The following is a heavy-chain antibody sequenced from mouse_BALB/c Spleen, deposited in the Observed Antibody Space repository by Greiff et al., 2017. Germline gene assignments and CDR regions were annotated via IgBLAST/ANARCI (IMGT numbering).Heavy chain of an antibody. CDR2: IYPGGGYT. CDR1: GYTFTNYW. Sequence: QVQLKESGAELVRPGTSVKISCKASGYTFTNYWLGWVKQRPGHGLEWIGDIYPGGGYTNYNEKFKGKATLTADTSSSTAYMQLSSLTSEDSAVYFCARLDDYSDYWGQGTTLTVSS. J-gene: IGHJ2*01. V-gene: IGHV1-63*02. D-gene: IGHD2-4*01. CDR3: ARLDDYSDY.